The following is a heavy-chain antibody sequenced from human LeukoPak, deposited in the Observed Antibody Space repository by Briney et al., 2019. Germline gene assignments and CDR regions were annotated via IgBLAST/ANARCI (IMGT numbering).Heavy chain of an antibody. CDR2: IKSNTDGATT. Sequence: PGGSLRLSCAASGFNFNDAWMNWVRQAPGKGLEWVGRIKSNTDGATTDYIAPVKGRFITSRDDSKNTLYLQMSSLEIEDTAVYYCTSHYGSGGFWGQGTLVTVSS. J-gene: IGHJ4*02. D-gene: IGHD3-10*01. V-gene: IGHV3-15*07. CDR3: TSHYGSGGF. CDR1: GFNFNDAW.